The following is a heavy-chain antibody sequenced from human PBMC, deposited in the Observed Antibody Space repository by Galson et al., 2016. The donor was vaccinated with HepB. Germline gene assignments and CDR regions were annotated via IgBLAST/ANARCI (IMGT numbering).Heavy chain of an antibody. J-gene: IGHJ4*02. D-gene: IGHD3-3*02. Sequence: SLRLSCAASGFSFSSHSMNWVRQGPGKALEWISYISSGGHTMYYADSVKGRFTISRDDAVNSLYLQMNGLRAEDTAVYFCARVPISGHNSFDYWGQGTPVTVS. CDR1: GFSFSSHS. V-gene: IGHV3-48*04. CDR2: ISSGGHTM. CDR3: ARVPISGHNSFDY.